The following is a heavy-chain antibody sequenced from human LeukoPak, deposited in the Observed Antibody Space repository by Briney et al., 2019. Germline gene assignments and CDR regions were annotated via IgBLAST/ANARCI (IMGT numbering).Heavy chain of an antibody. D-gene: IGHD2-15*01. CDR3: AGAPARYCSGGSCYYYYYMDV. Sequence: GGSLRLSCAASGFTFSSYSMNWVRQAPGTGLEGVSCISSSSSYIYYADSVKGRFTIATANGKNSLYLRMNRLRAVATPVYYCAGAPARYCSGGSCYYYYYMDVWGKGTTVTVSS. J-gene: IGHJ6*03. CDR2: ISSSSSYI. V-gene: IGHV3-21*01. CDR1: GFTFSSYS.